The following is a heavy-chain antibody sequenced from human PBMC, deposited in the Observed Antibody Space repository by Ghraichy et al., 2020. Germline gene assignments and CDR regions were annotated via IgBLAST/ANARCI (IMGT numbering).Heavy chain of an antibody. CDR3: ARDRNWGAHDY. CDR1: GFTFSLSW. J-gene: IGHJ4*02. V-gene: IGHV3-7*01. Sequence: GGSLRLSCVASGFTFSLSWMCWVRQTPEKGLEWVVEINPDGGIKDYVDSVKGRFTISRDNARNSLYLQMNSLRTEDTGVYYCARDRNWGAHDYWGQGTLVNVSS. CDR2: INPDGGIK. D-gene: IGHD7-27*01.